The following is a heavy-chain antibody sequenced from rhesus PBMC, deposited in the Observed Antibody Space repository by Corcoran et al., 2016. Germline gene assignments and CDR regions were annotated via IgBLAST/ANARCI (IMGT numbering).Heavy chain of an antibody. CDR2: LSGSSGST. CDR1: GYSVSSGYY. Sequence: QVQLQESGPGLGKPSETLSLTCAGSGYSVSSGYYWGWFRQPPGKGLEYMAYLSGSSGSTYYNPSLKSRVTISKDTSKNQFSLRLSSVTAADTAVYYCASWAGEYFDYWGQGVLVTVSS. J-gene: IGHJ4*01. CDR3: ASWAGEYFDY. V-gene: IGHV4-99*01. D-gene: IGHD6-31*01.